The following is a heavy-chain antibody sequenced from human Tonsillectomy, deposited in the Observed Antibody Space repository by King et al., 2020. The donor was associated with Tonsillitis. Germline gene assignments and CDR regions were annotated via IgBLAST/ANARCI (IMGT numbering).Heavy chain of an antibody. CDR1: GFTFSYYG. CDR3: AKDPTAHAAYYYYAMDV. J-gene: IGHJ6*02. Sequence: VQLVESGGGLVQPGGSLRLSCAASGFTFSYYGMSWVRQAPGKGLEWVSVISGTGGSTYYAGSVKGRFTISRDNSKNTLYLQRNSLRAEDTAVYYCAKDPTAHAAYYYYAMDVWGQGTTVTVSS. CDR2: ISGTGGST. V-gene: IGHV3-23*04.